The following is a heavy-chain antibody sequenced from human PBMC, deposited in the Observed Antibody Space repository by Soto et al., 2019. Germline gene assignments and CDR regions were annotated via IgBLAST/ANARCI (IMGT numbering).Heavy chain of an antibody. V-gene: IGHV4-59*01. CDR2: IYYSGST. CDR3: ARVGPLEWLLRSAFDI. CDR1: GGSISSYY. Sequence: PSETLSLTCTVSGGSISSYYWSWIRQPPGKGLEWIGYIYYSGSTNYNPSLKSRVTISVDTSKNQFSLKLSSVTAADTAVYYCARVGPLEWLLRSAFDIWGQGTMVTVSS. D-gene: IGHD3-3*01. J-gene: IGHJ3*02.